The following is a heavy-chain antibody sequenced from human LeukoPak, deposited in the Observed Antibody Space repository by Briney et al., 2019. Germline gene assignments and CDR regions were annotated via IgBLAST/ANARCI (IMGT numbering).Heavy chain of an antibody. V-gene: IGHV3-7*01. CDR1: GFTFSSYW. CDR2: IKQDGSEK. D-gene: IGHD1-7*01. Sequence: GGSLRLSCAASGFTFSSYWMSWVRQAPGKGLEWVANIKQDGSEKYYVDSVKGRFTISRDNAKNSLYLQMNSLRAEDTAVYYCARRMNNWNYVLDYWGQGTLVTVSS. CDR3: ARRMNNWNYVLDY. J-gene: IGHJ4*02.